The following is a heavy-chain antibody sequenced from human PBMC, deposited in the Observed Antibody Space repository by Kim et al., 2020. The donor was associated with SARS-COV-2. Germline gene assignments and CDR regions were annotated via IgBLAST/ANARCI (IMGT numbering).Heavy chain of an antibody. J-gene: IGHJ4*02. Sequence: ASVKVSCKTSGYTFSTSGVSWVRQAPGQGLEWMGWITVYNGNTNYAQKLQGRVTMTTDTSTSPAYMELRSLTSDDTAVYYCARGGGSYWYVDYWGQGTLVTVSS. CDR1: GYTFSTSG. CDR3: ARGGGSYWYVDY. V-gene: IGHV1-18*01. D-gene: IGHD3-16*01. CDR2: ITVYNGNT.